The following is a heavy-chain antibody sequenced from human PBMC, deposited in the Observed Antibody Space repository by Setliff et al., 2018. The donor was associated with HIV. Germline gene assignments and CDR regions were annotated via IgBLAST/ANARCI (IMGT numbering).Heavy chain of an antibody. CDR2: IDPTDGST. D-gene: IGHD6-6*01. CDR3: ARGKQMSRRSDAFDI. V-gene: IGHV1-46*01. Sequence: ASAKVSCKSSGYRFSNHFIHWVRQAPGQGLEWMEVIDPTDGSTSFTQKFQGRVTVTRGTSTSTVYMELSGLKSEDTAMYYCARGKQMSRRSDAFDIWGQGTKVTVSS. J-gene: IGHJ3*02. CDR1: GYRFSNHF.